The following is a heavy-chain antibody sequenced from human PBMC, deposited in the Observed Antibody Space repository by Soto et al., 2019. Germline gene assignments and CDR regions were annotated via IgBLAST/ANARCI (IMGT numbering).Heavy chain of an antibody. D-gene: IGHD6-6*01. CDR3: AASYVSSSPYFDY. Sequence: SETLSLTCTVSGGSISSSSYYWGWIRQPPGKGLEWIGSIYYSGSTYYNPSLRSRVTISVDTSKNQFSLKLSSVTAADTAVYYCAASYVSSSPYFDYWGQGTLVTVSS. CDR2: IYYSGST. CDR1: GGSISSSSYY. J-gene: IGHJ4*02. V-gene: IGHV4-39*01.